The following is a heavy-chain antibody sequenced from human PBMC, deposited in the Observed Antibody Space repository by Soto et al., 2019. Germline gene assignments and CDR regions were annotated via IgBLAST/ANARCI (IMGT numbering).Heavy chain of an antibody. V-gene: IGHV3-74*01. J-gene: IGHJ4*02. Sequence: GGSLRLSCAASGFTFSSYWMHWVRQAPGKGLVWVSRINSDGSSTSYADSVKGRFTISRDNAKNTLYLQMNSLRAEDTAVYYCASTRRCSGSYPYWGQGTLVTVSS. CDR2: INSDGSST. CDR1: GFTFSSYW. CDR3: ASTRRCSGSYPY. D-gene: IGHD1-26*01.